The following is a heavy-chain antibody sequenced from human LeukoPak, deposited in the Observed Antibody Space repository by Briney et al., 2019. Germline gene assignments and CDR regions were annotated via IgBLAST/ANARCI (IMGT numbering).Heavy chain of an antibody. D-gene: IGHD3-10*01. J-gene: IGHJ4*02. V-gene: IGHV4-39*07. CDR1: GGSINSRNHF. CDR3: ARVSGGSGSYYLDY. Sequence: SETLSLTCTVSGGSINSRNHFWGWIRQPPGKGLEWIGSIYYSGSTYYNPSLKSRVTISVDTSKNQFSLKLSSVTAADTAVYYCARVSGGSGSYYLDYWGQRTLVTVSS. CDR2: IYYSGST.